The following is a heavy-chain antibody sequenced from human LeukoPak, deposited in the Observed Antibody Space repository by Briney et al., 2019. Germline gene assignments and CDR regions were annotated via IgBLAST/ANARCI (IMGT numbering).Heavy chain of an antibody. J-gene: IGHJ6*03. Sequence: GGSLRLPCAASGFTFSSYWMSWVRQAPGKGLEWVANIKQDGSEKYYVDSVKGRFTISRDNAKNSLYLQMNSLRAEDTAVYYCARGITMIDTYYCYMDVWGKGTTVTVSS. CDR3: ARGITMIDTYYCYMDV. CDR2: IKQDGSEK. V-gene: IGHV3-7*01. D-gene: IGHD3-22*01. CDR1: GFTFSSYW.